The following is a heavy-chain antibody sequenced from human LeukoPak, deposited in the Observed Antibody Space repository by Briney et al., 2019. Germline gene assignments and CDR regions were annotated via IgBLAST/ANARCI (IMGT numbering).Heavy chain of an antibody. CDR2: INWNGGST. CDR1: GFTFDDYV. V-gene: IGHV3-20*01. Sequence: GGSLRLSCAASGFTFDDYVMSWVRQAPGKGLEWVSGINWNGGSTGYADSVKGRFTISRDNAKNSLYLQMNSLRAEDTALYHCARVTTYYGSGSYGDAFDIWGQGTMVTVSS. D-gene: IGHD3-10*01. CDR3: ARVTTYYGSGSYGDAFDI. J-gene: IGHJ3*02.